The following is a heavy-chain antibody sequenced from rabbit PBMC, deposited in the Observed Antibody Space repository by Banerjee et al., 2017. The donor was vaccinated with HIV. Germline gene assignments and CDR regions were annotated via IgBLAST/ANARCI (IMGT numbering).Heavy chain of an antibody. CDR3: AREDAGYAGAGHARSFNL. CDR2: IYAGSSDYT. J-gene: IGHJ4*01. D-gene: IGHD4-2*01. Sequence: QSLEESGGDLVKPGASLTLTCTASGFSFSSGYDMCWVRQAPGKGLEWIACIYAGSSDYTYYASWAKGRFTISKTSSTTVTLQMTSLTAADTATYFCAREDAGYAGAGHARSFNLWGPGTLVTVS. CDR1: GFSFSSGYD. V-gene: IGHV1S40*01.